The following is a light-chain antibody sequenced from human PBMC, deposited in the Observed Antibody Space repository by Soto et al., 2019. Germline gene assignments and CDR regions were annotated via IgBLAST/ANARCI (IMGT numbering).Light chain of an antibody. CDR2: AAS. CDR1: QGISSY. Sequence: DIQLTQSPSFLSASVGDRVTITCWASQGISSYLAWYQQKPGKAPKLLIYAASTLQSGVPSRFSGSGSGTEFTLTISRLQPEDFATYYCQQLNSYPITFGQGTRLEIK. V-gene: IGKV1-9*01. CDR3: QQLNSYPIT. J-gene: IGKJ5*01.